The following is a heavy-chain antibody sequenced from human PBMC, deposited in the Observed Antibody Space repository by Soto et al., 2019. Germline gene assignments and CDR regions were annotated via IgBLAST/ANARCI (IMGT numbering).Heavy chain of an antibody. CDR3: VRRVSGNYDY. J-gene: IGHJ4*02. Sequence: EVQLAESGGGMVQPGGSLRLSCVASGFTFSSYDLHWVRQAPGKGLEYVWSIRSNGGTTYYGNSVKGRFTISRDNSKNTLYLQMGSLRAEDMAVYYCVRRVSGNYDYWGQGTLVTVSS. D-gene: IGHD1-7*01. V-gene: IGHV3-64*01. CDR1: GFTFSSYD. CDR2: IRSNGGTT.